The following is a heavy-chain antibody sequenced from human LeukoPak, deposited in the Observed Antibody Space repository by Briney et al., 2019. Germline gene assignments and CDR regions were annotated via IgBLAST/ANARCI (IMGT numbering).Heavy chain of an antibody. V-gene: IGHV4-59*01. J-gene: IGHJ4*02. CDR3: ARTPGVGALRLHFDY. Sequence: SETLSLTCTVSGGSISSYYWSWIRQPPGKGLEWIGYIYYSGSTNYNPSLKSRVTISVDTSKNQFSLKLSSVTAADTAVYYCARTPGVGALRLHFDYWGQGTLVPVSS. CDR1: GGSISSYY. D-gene: IGHD1-26*01. CDR2: IYYSGST.